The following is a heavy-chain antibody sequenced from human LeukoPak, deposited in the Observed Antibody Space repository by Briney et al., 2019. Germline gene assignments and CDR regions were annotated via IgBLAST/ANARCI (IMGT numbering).Heavy chain of an antibody. V-gene: IGHV1-3*01. D-gene: IGHD6-19*01. J-gene: IGHJ5*02. CDR2: INAGNGNT. Sequence: ASVKVSCKASGYTFTSYAMHWVCQAPGQRLEWMGWINAGNGNTKYSQKFQGRVTITRDTSASTAYMELSSLRSEDTAVYYCARVGRVAVAGRVGFDPWGQGTLVTVSS. CDR1: GYTFTSYA. CDR3: ARVGRVAVAGRVGFDP.